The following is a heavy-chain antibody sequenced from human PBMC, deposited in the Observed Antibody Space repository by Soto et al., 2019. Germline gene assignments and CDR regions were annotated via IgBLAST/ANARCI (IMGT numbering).Heavy chain of an antibody. D-gene: IGHD3-9*01. Sequence: QITLKESGPTLVRPTQTLTLPCDFSGFSLSTSGVGVGWIRQPPGKPLEWLAGIYWDDSKHYSPSLSSRLTITKDTSKNQVVLTMTNMYPMDTVTYYCAHKGPGDWPLAYWGQGTLVTVSS. CDR2: IYWDDSK. CDR1: GFSLSTSGVG. J-gene: IGHJ4*02. CDR3: AHKGPGDWPLAY. V-gene: IGHV2-5*02.